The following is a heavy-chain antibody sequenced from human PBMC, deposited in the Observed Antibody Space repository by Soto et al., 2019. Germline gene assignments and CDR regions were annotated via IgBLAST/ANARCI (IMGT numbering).Heavy chain of an antibody. D-gene: IGHD2-15*01. J-gene: IGHJ4*02. V-gene: IGHV3-9*02. CDR2: IGSNSETI. CDR3: AKDIKWWWATTTPSFDS. Sequence: EVQLVESGGGLVQPGRSLRLSCVGSGFIADDYTMQWVRQAPGKGLEWVSGIGSNSETINYADSVKGRCTNTRHNTNTFPFLQMNSLRHEDTALYYCAKDIKWWWATTTPSFDSWGQGTLVTVSS. CDR1: GFIADDYT.